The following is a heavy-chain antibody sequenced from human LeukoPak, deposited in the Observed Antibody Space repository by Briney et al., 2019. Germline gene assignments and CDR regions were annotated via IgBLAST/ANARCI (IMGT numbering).Heavy chain of an antibody. Sequence: SETLSLTCTVSGGSISSYYWSWIRQPPGKGLEWIGYIYYSGSTNYNPSLKSRVTISVDTSKNQFSLKLSSVTAADTAVYYCARDHNSSGWYKGAYYYGMDVWGQGTTVTVSS. CDR1: GGSISSYY. CDR2: IYYSGST. CDR3: ARDHNSSGWYKGAYYYGMDV. V-gene: IGHV4-59*01. J-gene: IGHJ6*02. D-gene: IGHD6-19*01.